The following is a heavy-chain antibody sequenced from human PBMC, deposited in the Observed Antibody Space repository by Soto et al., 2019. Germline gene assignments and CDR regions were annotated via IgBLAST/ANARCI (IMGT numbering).Heavy chain of an antibody. J-gene: IGHJ4*02. CDR3: VKEHGDSFSDY. CDR1: GFTFSTYA. V-gene: IGHV3-23*01. Sequence: GGSLRLSCAASGFTFSTYAMSWVRQAPGKGLDWISAIINTGVRTYYADSVKGRFTISRDNSKNTVDLQMNSLRAEDTAVYYCVKEHGDSFSDYWGQGTLVTVSS. CDR2: IINTGVRT. D-gene: IGHD3-10*01.